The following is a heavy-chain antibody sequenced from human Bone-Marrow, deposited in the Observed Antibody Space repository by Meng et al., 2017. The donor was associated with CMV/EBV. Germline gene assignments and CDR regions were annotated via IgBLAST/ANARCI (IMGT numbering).Heavy chain of an antibody. CDR3: ARSEWGSSWYMGFDAFDI. CDR2: IYYSGDT. CDR1: GGSISKYY. Sequence: SETLSLTCTVSGGSISKYYWSWIRQSPGKGLEWIGYIYYSGDTDYNPSLKGRVTISVDRSKNQFSMKLTSVTATDTAVYYCARSEWGSSWYMGFDAFDIWGQGTMVTASS. V-gene: IGHV4-59*01. D-gene: IGHD6-13*01. J-gene: IGHJ3*02.